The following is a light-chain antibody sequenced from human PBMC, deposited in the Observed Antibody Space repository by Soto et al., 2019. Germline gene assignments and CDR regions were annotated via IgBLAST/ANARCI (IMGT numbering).Light chain of an antibody. V-gene: IGLV2-8*01. J-gene: IGLJ1*01. CDR3: SSYAGSNTPYV. Sequence: QPALTQPPSASGSPGQSVTISCTGTSSDVGGYNYVSWYQHHPGNAPKLMIYEVNRRTSGVPDRFSGSKSGNTASLTVSGLQAEDEADYYCSSYAGSNTPYVFGTGTKVTVL. CDR1: SSDVGGYNY. CDR2: EVN.